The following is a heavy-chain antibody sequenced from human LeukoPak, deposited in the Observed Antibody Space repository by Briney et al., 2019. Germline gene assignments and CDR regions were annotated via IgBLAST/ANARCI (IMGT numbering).Heavy chain of an antibody. CDR2: IYPGDSNI. CDR1: GHTFTNNW. D-gene: IGHD6-19*01. Sequence: GESLKISCKGSGHTFTNNWIAWVRQMPGKGLEWMGSIYPGDSNIRYNPAFQGQVTISADKSINTAYLQWSSLKASDSAIYYCARNLITLAALSPFDYWGQGSLVTVSS. V-gene: IGHV5-51*01. J-gene: IGHJ4*02. CDR3: ARNLITLAALSPFDY.